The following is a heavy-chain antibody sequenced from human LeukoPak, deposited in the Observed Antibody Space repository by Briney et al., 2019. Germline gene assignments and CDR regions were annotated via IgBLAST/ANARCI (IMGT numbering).Heavy chain of an antibody. J-gene: IGHJ4*01. V-gene: IGHV3-53*01. D-gene: IGHD6-19*01. CDR3: ARAPYSSGSSLDY. CDR1: GFTVSSNY. CDR2: INSGGST. Sequence: AGGSLRLSCAASGFTVSSNYMSWVRQAPGKGLEWVSVINSGGSTYYADSVKGRFTISRDNSKNTLYLQMNSLRAEDTAVYYCARAPYSSGSSLDYWGHGTLVTVSS.